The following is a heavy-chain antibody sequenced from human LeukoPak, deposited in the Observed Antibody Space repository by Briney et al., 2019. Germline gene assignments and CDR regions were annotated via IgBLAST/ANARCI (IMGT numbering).Heavy chain of an antibody. D-gene: IGHD2-15*01. V-gene: IGHV6-1*01. CDR2: TYYRSKGYN. Sequence: SQTLSLTCAISGDSVSSNSVAWNWIRQSPSRGLEWLRRTYYRSKGYNDYAMSVISRITINSDTSMNQFSLQLNSVTPEDTAVYYRARGQAPGYCSGITCHFFDYWGQGSLVTVSS. CDR1: GDSVSSNSVA. J-gene: IGHJ4*02. CDR3: ARGQAPGYCSGITCHFFDY.